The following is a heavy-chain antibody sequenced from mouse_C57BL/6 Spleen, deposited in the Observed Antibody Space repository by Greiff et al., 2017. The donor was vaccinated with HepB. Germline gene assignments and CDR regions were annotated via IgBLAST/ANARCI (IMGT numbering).Heavy chain of an antibody. CDR1: GYTFTSYW. CDR2: IYPGSGST. V-gene: IGHV1-55*01. D-gene: IGHD2-4*01. J-gene: IGHJ4*01. Sequence: QVQLQQPGAELVKPGASVKMSCKASGYTFTSYWITWVKQRPGPGLEWIGDIYPGSGSTNYNEKFKSKATLTVDTSSSTAYMQLSSLTSADSAVYYCARRDYDGGVYAMDYWGQGTSVTVSS. CDR3: ARRDYDGGVYAMDY.